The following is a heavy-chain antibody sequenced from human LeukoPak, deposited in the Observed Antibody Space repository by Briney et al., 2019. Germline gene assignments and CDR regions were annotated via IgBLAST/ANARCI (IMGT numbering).Heavy chain of an antibody. CDR1: GFTFSSYE. CDR3: ARGARRYCSSTSCRPPFDY. CDR2: IISSGSTI. Sequence: PGGSLKLSCAASGFTFSSYEMNWVRQAPGKGLEWVSYIISSGSTIYYADSVKGRFTISRDNAKNSLYLQMNSLRAEDTAVYYCARGARRYCSSTSCRPPFDYWGQGTLVTVSS. J-gene: IGHJ4*02. V-gene: IGHV3-48*03. D-gene: IGHD2-2*01.